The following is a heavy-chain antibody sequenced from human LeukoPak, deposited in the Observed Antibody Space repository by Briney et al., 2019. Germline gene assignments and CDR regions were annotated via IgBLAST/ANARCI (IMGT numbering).Heavy chain of an antibody. D-gene: IGHD3-22*01. V-gene: IGHV4-59*01. Sequence: SETQSLTCTVSGGSISSYYWSWIRQPPGKGLGWIGYIYYSGSTNYNPSLTSRVTISVDTSKNQFSLKLSSVTAADTAVYYCASRLRDYYDSSGYWNWFDPWGQGTLVTVSS. J-gene: IGHJ5*02. CDR2: IYYSGST. CDR1: GGSISSYY. CDR3: ASRLRDYYDSSGYWNWFDP.